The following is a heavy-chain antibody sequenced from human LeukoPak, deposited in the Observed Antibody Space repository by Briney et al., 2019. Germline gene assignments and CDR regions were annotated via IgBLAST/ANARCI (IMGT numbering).Heavy chain of an antibody. J-gene: IGHJ6*03. CDR2: MNPNSGNT. CDR3: ARVVVPAATDYYYYYMDV. CDR1: GYTFTSYD. D-gene: IGHD2-2*01. V-gene: IGHV1-8*01. Sequence: ASVKVSCKASGYTFTSYDINWVRQATGQGLEWMGWMNPNSGNTGYAQKFQGRVTMTRNTSISTAYMELSSLRSEDTAVYYCARVVVPAATDYYYYYMDVWGKGTTVTVSS.